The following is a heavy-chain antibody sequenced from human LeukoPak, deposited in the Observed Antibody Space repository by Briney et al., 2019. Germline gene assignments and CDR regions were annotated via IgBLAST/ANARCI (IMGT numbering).Heavy chain of an antibody. Sequence: ASVKVSCKVSGYTLTELSIHWVRQAPGKGLEWMGAFDPEDGETIYAQKFQGRVTMTEDTSTDTAYMELSSLRSEDTAVYYCATDSSGYYHAPYFDYWGQGALVTVSS. CDR2: FDPEDGET. J-gene: IGHJ4*02. CDR3: ATDSSGYYHAPYFDY. D-gene: IGHD3-22*01. V-gene: IGHV1-24*01. CDR1: GYTLTELS.